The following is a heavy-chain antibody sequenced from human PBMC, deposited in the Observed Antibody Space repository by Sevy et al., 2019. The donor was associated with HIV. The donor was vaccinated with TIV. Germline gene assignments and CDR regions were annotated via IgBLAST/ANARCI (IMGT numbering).Heavy chain of an antibody. CDR1: GFTFSSYA. J-gene: IGHJ4*02. CDR3: AQHTPRYYYDSSGYLY. Sequence: GGSLRLSCAASGFTFSSYATSWVRQAPGKGLEWVSAISGSGGSTYYADSVKGRFTISRDNSKNTLYLQMNSLRAEDTAVYYCAQHTPRYYYDSSGYLYWGQGTLVTVSS. V-gene: IGHV3-23*01. D-gene: IGHD3-22*01. CDR2: ISGSGGST.